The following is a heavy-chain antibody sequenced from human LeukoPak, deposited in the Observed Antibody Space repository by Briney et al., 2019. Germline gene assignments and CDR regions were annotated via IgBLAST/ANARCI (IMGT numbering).Heavy chain of an antibody. J-gene: IGHJ4*02. V-gene: IGHV3-15*04. Sequence: ETLSLTCAVYGGSFSGYYWSWVRQIPGKGLEWVGRIESKTDGGTTDYAAPVKGRFTISRDDSTNTLYLQMNSLKSEDTAVYYCTTYGSGRKFDYWGQGILVTVSS. D-gene: IGHD3-10*01. CDR3: TTYGSGRKFDY. CDR1: GGSFSGYY. CDR2: IESKTDGGTT.